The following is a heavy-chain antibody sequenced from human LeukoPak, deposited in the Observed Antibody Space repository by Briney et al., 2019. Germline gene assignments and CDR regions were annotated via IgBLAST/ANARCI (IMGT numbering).Heavy chain of an antibody. D-gene: IGHD3-10*01. V-gene: IGHV4-34*01. CDR2: INHSGST. J-gene: IGHJ4*02. Sequence: PSETLSLTCAVYGGSFSGYYWSWLRQPPGKGLEWIGEINHSGSTNYSPSLKSRVTISVDTSKNQFSLKLSPVTAADTAVYYCARGRGLYYYGSGSRRNYFDYWGQGTLVTVSS. CDR1: GGSFSGYY. CDR3: ARGRGLYYYGSGSRRNYFDY.